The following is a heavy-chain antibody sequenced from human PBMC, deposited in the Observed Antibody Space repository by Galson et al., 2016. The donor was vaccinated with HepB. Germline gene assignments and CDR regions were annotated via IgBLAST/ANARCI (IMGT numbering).Heavy chain of an antibody. V-gene: IGHV3-23*01. CDR3: AKGLGFLEWLFFDSYYYDGMDV. CDR2: ISGSGGST. Sequence: SLRLSCAASGFTFSSYAMSWVRQAPGKGLEWVSAISGSGGSTYYADSVKGRFTISRDNSKNTLYLQMNSLRAEDTAVYYCAKGLGFLEWLFFDSYYYDGMDVWGQVTTVTVSS. D-gene: IGHD3-3*01. J-gene: IGHJ6*02. CDR1: GFTFSSYA.